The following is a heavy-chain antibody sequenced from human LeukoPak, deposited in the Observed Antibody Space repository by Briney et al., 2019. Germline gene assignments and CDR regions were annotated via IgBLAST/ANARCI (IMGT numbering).Heavy chain of an antibody. Sequence: SETLSLTCTVSGGSISSGGYYWSWIRQPPGKGLEWIGYIYHSGSTYYNPSLKSRVTISVDRSKNQFSLKLSSVTAADTAVYYCARDPRMVRGAFDYWGQGTLVTVSS. J-gene: IGHJ4*02. CDR1: GGSISSGGYY. V-gene: IGHV4-30-2*01. CDR2: IYHSGST. CDR3: ARDPRMVRGAFDY. D-gene: IGHD3-10*01.